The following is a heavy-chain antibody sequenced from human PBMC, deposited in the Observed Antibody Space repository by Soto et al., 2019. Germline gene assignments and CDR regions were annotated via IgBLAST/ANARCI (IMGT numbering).Heavy chain of an antibody. J-gene: IGHJ6*02. D-gene: IGHD3-9*01. Sequence: GQSRRLSCAASGCTFSSYAIHWVRQAPDKGMEWVAVISYDVSNKYYADSVKGRFTISRDNSKNTLYLQMNSLRAEDTAVYYCARWEWRSRYGATASVDYYYRIDFWGQGTSDTVSS. CDR3: ARWEWRSRYGATASVDYYYRIDF. CDR2: ISYDVSNK. CDR1: GCTFSSYA. V-gene: IGHV3-30-3*01.